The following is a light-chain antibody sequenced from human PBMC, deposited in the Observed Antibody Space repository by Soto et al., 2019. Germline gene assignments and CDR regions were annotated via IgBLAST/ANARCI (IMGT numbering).Light chain of an antibody. V-gene: IGLV1-40*01. CDR1: SSNIGAGYD. Sequence: QSVLTQPPSVSVAPGQRATISCTGSSSNIGAGYDVHWYQQLPGTAPKLLIYGNSNRPSGVPDRFSGSKSGTSASLAITGLQAEDEADYYCQSYDSSLSDVVFGGGTKLTVL. CDR3: QSYDSSLSDVV. CDR2: GNS. J-gene: IGLJ2*01.